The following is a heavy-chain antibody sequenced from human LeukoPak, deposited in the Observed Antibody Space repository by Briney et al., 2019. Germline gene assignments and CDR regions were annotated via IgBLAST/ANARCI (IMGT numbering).Heavy chain of an antibody. D-gene: IGHD3-3*02. CDR2: IYSGGST. J-gene: IGHJ6*02. V-gene: IGHV3-53*04. Sequence: GGSLRLSCAASGFTVSSNYMSWVRQAPGKGLEWVSVIYSGGSTYYAGPVKGRFTISRHNSKNTLYLQMNSLRAEDTAVYYCASIRDPNRYYYYGMDVWGQGTTVTVSS. CDR3: ASIRDPNRYYYYGMDV. CDR1: GFTVSSNY.